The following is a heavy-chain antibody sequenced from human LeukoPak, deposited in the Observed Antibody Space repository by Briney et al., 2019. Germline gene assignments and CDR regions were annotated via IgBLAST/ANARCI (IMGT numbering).Heavy chain of an antibody. CDR3: ARGRNYYHRSGYSYPPRKNRYFDL. CDR1: GGSFNDYY. CDR2: INHSGST. V-gene: IGHV4-34*01. J-gene: IGHJ2*01. D-gene: IGHD3-22*01. Sequence: PSETLSLTCAVYGGSFNDYYWTWIRQPPGKGLEWIGEINHSGSTTYNPSFTSRVTISVDTSKNQFSLKLSSVTAAETAVYYCARGRNYYHRSGYSYPPRKNRYFDLWGRGTLVTVSS.